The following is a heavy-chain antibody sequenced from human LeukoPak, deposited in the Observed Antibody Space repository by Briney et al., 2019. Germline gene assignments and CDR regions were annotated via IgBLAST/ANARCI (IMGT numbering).Heavy chain of an antibody. J-gene: IGHJ6*04. CDR1: GFSFNTYA. CDR2: ISGSGSST. D-gene: IGHD3-3*01. CDR3: AKDGNDFWSGPTYYYYYGMDV. Sequence: GGSLRLSCAASGFSFNTYAMSWVRQAPGKGLEWVSAISGSGSSTYYADSVKGRFTISRDNSKNTLYLQMNSLRAEDTAVYYCAKDGNDFWSGPTYYYYYGMDVWGKGPRSPSPQ. V-gene: IGHV3-23*01.